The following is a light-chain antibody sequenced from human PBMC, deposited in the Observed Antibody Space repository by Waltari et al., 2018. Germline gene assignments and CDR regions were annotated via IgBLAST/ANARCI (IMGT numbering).Light chain of an antibody. CDR1: ALPKQH. V-gene: IGLV3-25*03. CDR3: QSAVASGTREL. Sequence: SSELTQPPSVTVFPGQTARITCPGDALPKQHAYGFQQKPGQAPVLVIYKDTERPPGIPGRFSGSRSGTTVTLTISGVQAEDEADYYCQSAVASGTRELYGGGTKLTVL. CDR2: KDT. J-gene: IGLJ3*02.